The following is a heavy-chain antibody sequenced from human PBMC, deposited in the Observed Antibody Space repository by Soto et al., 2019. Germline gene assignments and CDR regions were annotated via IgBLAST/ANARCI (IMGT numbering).Heavy chain of an antibody. CDR1: GFTFASYA. D-gene: IGHD2-21*01. CDR3: AKSLSMATSFDY. V-gene: IGHV3-23*01. Sequence: GGSLRLSCAASGFTFASYAMNWVRQVPGKGPEWVSHISVSGDTYYADPVKGRFTISRDNSRNTLFLQMNSLRAEDTAVYYCAKSLSMATSFDYWGQGTPVTGSS. J-gene: IGHJ4*02. CDR2: ISVSGDT.